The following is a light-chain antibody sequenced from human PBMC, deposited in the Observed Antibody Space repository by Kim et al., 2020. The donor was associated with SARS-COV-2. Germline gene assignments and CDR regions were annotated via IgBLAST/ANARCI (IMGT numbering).Light chain of an antibody. Sequence: SASVGDRVTITCRASQSISSWLAWYQQRPGKAPRLLIYDASKLESGVSSRFSGSGSGTEFTLTISSLQPDDLATYYCQQYDSYSYGFGQGTKLEI. CDR3: QQYDSYSYG. V-gene: IGKV1-5*01. CDR2: DAS. J-gene: IGKJ2*03. CDR1: QSISSW.